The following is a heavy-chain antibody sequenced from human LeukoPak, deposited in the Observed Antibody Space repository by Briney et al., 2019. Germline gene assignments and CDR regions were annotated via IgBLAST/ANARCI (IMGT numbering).Heavy chain of an antibody. D-gene: IGHD5-18*01. Sequence: PGGSLRLSCAASGFTFSDYYMSWVRQAPGKGLEWVSYISSSGSTIYYADSVKGRFTISRDNAKNSLYLQMNTLTAVDTAGYYCAVVRGGVYSYRYLDYWGQGTLVTVSS. V-gene: IGHV3-11*04. J-gene: IGHJ4*02. CDR2: ISSSGSTI. CDR3: AVVRGGVYSYRYLDY. CDR1: GFTFSDYY.